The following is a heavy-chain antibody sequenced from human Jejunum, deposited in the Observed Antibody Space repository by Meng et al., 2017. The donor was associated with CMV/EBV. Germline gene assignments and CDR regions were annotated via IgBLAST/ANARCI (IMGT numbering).Heavy chain of an antibody. CDR3: ARGSIFVSFDS. V-gene: IGHV4-30-4*08. J-gene: IGHJ4*02. CDR2: IHDTGST. Sequence: QVLLPESGQGLVKPSQTLFLTCSVSGGSIGSGDYYWSWIRQPPGKGLEWIGYIHDTGSTSRNPSLKSRVDISLGTSKNQFSLTLYCVTAEDTAVYFCARGSIFVSFDSWGQGTLVTVSS. D-gene: IGHD3-3*01. CDR1: GGSIGSGDYY.